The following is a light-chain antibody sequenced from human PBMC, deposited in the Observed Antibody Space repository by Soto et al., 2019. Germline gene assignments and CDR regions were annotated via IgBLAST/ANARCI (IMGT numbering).Light chain of an antibody. CDR3: QQCAHSPRT. Sequence: EIVLTQSPGTLSLSPGERATLSCRASQTVTRNYVAWYQQKPGQAPRLIIDDASNRATGIPDRFSGSGSDTDFTLTISRLEPEDFAVYYCQQCAHSPRTFGQGTKVEI. CDR2: DAS. CDR1: QTVTRNY. J-gene: IGKJ1*01. V-gene: IGKV3-20*01.